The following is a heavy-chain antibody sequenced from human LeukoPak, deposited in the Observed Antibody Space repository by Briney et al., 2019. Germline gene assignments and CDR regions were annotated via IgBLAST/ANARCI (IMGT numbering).Heavy chain of an antibody. D-gene: IGHD6-13*01. CDR2: ISSTGAYI. CDR1: GFISSSDS. J-gene: IGHJ4*02. CDR3: ARGLTAAGTRGPY. Sequence: GGSLRLSCATSGFISSSDSMIWVRQAPGKGLEWVSSISSTGAYIYYAGSLKGRFTISRDNAKNSLYLQMNSLRADDTAVYYCARGLTAAGTRGPYWGQGTLVTVSS. V-gene: IGHV3-21*01.